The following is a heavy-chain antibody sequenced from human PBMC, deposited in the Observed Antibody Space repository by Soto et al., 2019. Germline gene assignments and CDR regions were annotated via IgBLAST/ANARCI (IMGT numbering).Heavy chain of an antibody. CDR1: GDSLPNDY. V-gene: IGHV4-59*01. CDR2: IYYSGIT. Sequence: SETLCLTCIVFGDSLPNDYWSWIRRPPGKGLEWIGYIYYSGITAYNPSLQSRVSVARDTSREHCSLNLSSVTAADTAMYYCGRSYLGRNFDSWGQGTLVTVSS. J-gene: IGHJ4*02. CDR3: GRSYLGRNFDS.